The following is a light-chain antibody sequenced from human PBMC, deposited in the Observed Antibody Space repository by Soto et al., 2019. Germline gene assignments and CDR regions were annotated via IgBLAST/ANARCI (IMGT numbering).Light chain of an antibody. CDR1: QGISSW. V-gene: IGKV1-12*01. CDR3: QQANKFPWT. J-gene: IGKJ1*01. CDR2: AAS. Sequence: DLQMTQSPSSVSASVGDIMTNTCRASQGISSWLAWYQQKPGKAPKLLIYAASSLQSGVPSSFSGSASGTDFTLTISSLHPEAFATYYCQQANKFPWTFGQGTKVEIK.